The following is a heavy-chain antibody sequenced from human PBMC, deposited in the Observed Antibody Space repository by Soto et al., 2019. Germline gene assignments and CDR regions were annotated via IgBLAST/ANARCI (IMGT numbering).Heavy chain of an antibody. CDR2: ITPSGST. Sequence: QEQLRQWGAGLLKPSETLSLTCAVYGASFGFRWTWIRQPPGKGLEWIGEITPSGSTNYNPSLKRRLTLSVDTSKNQFSLKVKSLTAADTAVYYCARGPSTVTSEWDDAFDIWGQGTMVTVSS. V-gene: IGHV4-34*01. CDR1: GASFGFR. D-gene: IGHD4-17*01. J-gene: IGHJ3*02. CDR3: ARGPSTVTSEWDDAFDI.